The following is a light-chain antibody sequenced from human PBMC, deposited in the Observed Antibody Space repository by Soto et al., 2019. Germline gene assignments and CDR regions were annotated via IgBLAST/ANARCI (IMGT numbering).Light chain of an antibody. V-gene: IGKV3-11*01. J-gene: IGKJ3*01. CDR3: QQRRNWVS. CDR1: QTVDSY. CDR2: DTS. Sequence: LTQSPAILSLSPGEKATLSCTASQTVDSYMAWYQQRSGQPPRLLIHDTSHRASGVPARFRGSGSGTDFTLTITSLEPEDFAVYFCQQRRNWVSFGPGTRV.